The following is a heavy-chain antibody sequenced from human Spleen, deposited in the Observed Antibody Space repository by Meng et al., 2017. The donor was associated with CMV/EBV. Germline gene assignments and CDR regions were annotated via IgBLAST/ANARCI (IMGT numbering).Heavy chain of an antibody. Sequence: QITLKESGPTLVKPXXXXTXTCTFSGFSLSTRGVGVGWNRQPPGKALEWLALIYWDDDKRYSPSLKSRLTITKDTSKNQVVLTMTNMDPVDTATYYCAHFTIPRGFDYWGQGTLGTVSS. CDR3: AHFTIPRGFDY. CDR2: IYWDDDK. V-gene: IGHV2-5*02. CDR1: GFSLSTRGVG. J-gene: IGHJ4*02. D-gene: IGHD3-9*01.